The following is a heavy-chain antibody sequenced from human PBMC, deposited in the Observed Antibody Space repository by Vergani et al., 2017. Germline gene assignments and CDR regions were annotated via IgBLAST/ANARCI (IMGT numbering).Heavy chain of an antibody. D-gene: IGHD3-10*01. Sequence: EVQLLESGGGLVQPGGSLRLSCAASGFPFSSYAMSWVRQAPGKGLEWVSAISGSGGSTYYADSVKGRFTISRDNSKNTLYLQMNSRRAEDTAVYYCAKDLKGVPMLTDYGGQGTLVTVSS. CDR2: ISGSGGST. CDR3: AKDLKGVPMLTDY. V-gene: IGHV3-23*01. J-gene: IGHJ4*02. CDR1: GFPFSSYA.